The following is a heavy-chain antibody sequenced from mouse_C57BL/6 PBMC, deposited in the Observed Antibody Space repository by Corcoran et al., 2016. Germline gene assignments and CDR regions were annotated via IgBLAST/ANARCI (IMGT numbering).Heavy chain of an antibody. CDR1: GYTFTTYG. CDR3: ARRLTGYFDY. D-gene: IGHD4-1*01. J-gene: IGHJ2*01. Sequence: QIQLVQSGPELKKPGETVKISCKASGYTFTTYGMSWVKQAPGKGLKWMGWINTYSGVPTYADDFKGRFAFSLETSASTAYLQINNLKNEDTATYFCARRLTGYFDYGGQGTTLTVSS. V-gene: IGHV9-3*01. CDR2: INTYSGVP.